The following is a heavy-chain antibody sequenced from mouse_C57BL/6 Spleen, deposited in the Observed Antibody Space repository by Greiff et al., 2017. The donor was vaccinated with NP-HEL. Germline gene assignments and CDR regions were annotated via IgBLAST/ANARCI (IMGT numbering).Heavy chain of an antibody. CDR2: IHPNSGST. J-gene: IGHJ3*01. V-gene: IGHV1-64*01. CDR3: ARFYYYGSSSFAY. D-gene: IGHD1-1*01. CDR1: GYTFTSYW. Sequence: QVQLQQPGAELVKPGASVKLSCKASGYTFTSYWMHWVKQRPGQGLEWIGMIHPNSGSTNYNEKFKSKATLTVDKSSSTAYMQLSSLTSEDSAVYYCARFYYYGSSSFAYWGQGTLVTVSA.